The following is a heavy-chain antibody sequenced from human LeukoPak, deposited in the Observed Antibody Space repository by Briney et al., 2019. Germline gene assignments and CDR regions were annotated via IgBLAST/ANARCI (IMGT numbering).Heavy chain of an antibody. J-gene: IGHJ4*02. D-gene: IGHD5-12*01. CDR1: GFPFSNNY. Sequence: GGSLRLSCAASGFPFSNNYMSWVRKAPGKGLGGVSVIHSGGATYYADCVKGRLTISRDSSKNTLYPQMNNLRAEDTAVYYCARGRGYGAYDWNDYWGQGTLVTVSS. CDR2: IHSGGAT. V-gene: IGHV3-53*01. CDR3: ARGRGYGAYDWNDY.